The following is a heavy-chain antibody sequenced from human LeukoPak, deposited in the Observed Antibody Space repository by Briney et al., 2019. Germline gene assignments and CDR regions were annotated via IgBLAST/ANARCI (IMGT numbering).Heavy chain of an antibody. D-gene: IGHD5-12*01. V-gene: IGHV3-30-3*01. CDR2: ISYDGSNK. CDR3: ARDKWLPY. J-gene: IGHJ4*02. CDR1: AFTPSTYA. Sequence: RGSLSLSGAASAFTPSTYAMQWVRPAPGKVLEWVAVISYDGSNKSHADSVKGRFTISRDNSKNTLYLQMNSLRAEDTAVYYCARDKWLPYWGQGSLVTVSS.